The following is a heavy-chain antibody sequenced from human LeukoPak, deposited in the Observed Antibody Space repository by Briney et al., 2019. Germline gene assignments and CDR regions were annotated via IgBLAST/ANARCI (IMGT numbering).Heavy chain of an antibody. CDR1: GYNFPIYW. V-gene: IGHV5-51*01. D-gene: IGHD2-2*01. Sequence: GESLKISCQGSGYNFPIYWIGWVRQMPGQGLEWMGIIYPDDSNTIYGPSFQGQVTISADKSISTAYLQWSSLKASDTAMYYCARHQSPSDIVVVPAAMAPDYWGQGTLVTVSS. J-gene: IGHJ4*02. CDR2: IYPDDSNT. CDR3: ARHQSPSDIVVVPAAMAPDY.